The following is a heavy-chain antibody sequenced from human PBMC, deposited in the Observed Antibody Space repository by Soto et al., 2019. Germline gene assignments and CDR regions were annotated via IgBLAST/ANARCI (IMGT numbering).Heavy chain of an antibody. J-gene: IGHJ3*02. CDR1: GFSFSSYS. V-gene: IGHV3-21*01. CDR2: ISSTSSPI. D-gene: IGHD1-1*01. CDR3: ASMGMSATALDTFDI. Sequence: PGGSLRLSCAASGFSFSSYSMNWVRQTPGKGLEWVASISSTSSPIFYSDSVKGRFTISRDNAKNSLYLQMNSLRAEDTAVYYCASMGMSATALDTFDIWGQGTMVTVSS.